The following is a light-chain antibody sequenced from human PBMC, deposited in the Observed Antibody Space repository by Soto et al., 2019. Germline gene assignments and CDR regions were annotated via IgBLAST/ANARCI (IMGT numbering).Light chain of an antibody. Sequence: QSALTQPASVSGSPGQSITISCTGTSSDVGSYNLVSWYQQHPGKAPKLMIYEGSKRPSGVSNRFSGSKSGNTASLTISGLQAEDEADYYCCAYAGISTFYVFGTGNKVTF. J-gene: IGLJ1*01. CDR3: CAYAGISTFYV. V-gene: IGLV2-23*01. CDR1: SSDVGSYNL. CDR2: EGS.